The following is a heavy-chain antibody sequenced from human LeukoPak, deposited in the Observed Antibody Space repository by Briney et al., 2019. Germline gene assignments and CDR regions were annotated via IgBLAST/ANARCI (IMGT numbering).Heavy chain of an antibody. V-gene: IGHV3-11*01. Sequence: PGGSLGLSCAASGFTFRDYYMTWIRQAPGKGLEWISYISRSGDTLYYADSVEGRFTISRGNDKNSVFLQMNSLRAEDTAVYYCAREVIIFPDYYYYGLDVWGQGTTVTVSS. CDR2: ISRSGDTL. D-gene: IGHD3-9*01. CDR1: GFTFRDYY. J-gene: IGHJ6*02. CDR3: AREVIIFPDYYYYGLDV.